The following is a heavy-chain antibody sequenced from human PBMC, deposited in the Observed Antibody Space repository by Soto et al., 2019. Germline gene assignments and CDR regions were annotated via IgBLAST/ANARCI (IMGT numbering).Heavy chain of an antibody. D-gene: IGHD2-15*01. V-gene: IGHV3-23*01. CDR1: ESTFSSYA. J-gene: IGHJ4*02. CDR3: AGGNRWTGDDY. Sequence: EVQLLESGGGLVQPGGSLRLSCAASESTFSSYAMSWVRQAPGKGLEWVSGISSSGGGTYYADSVKGRFTISRDNSKNTLYLQMDSLRSEDMAVYYCAGGNRWTGDDYWGQGTLVTVSS. CDR2: ISSSGGGT.